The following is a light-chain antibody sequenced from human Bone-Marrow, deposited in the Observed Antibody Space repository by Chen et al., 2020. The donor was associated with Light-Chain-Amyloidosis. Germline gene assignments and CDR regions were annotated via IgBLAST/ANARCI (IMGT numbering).Light chain of an antibody. J-gene: IGLJ3*02. Sequence: QSVLTQLPSVSRAPGQRVTISCTGSSSNSGADYDVHWYQQLPGAAPKLLIFRNTNRPSGGPDRFSGFKSGTSASLVITGLQAEDEAYYYCQSYDSSLSAWVFGGGTKLTVL. V-gene: IGLV1-40*01. CDR1: SSNSGADYD. CDR3: QSYDSSLSAWV. CDR2: RNT.